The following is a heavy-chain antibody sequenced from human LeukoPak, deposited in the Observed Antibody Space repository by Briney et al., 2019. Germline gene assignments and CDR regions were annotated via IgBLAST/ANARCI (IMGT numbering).Heavy chain of an antibody. CDR3: AREQNWNVKRGNWFDP. CDR2: ISYDGSNK. CDR1: GFTFSSYA. Sequence: PGGSLRLSCAASGFTFSSYAMHWVRQAPGKGLEWVAVISYDGSNKYYADSVKGRFTISRDNSKNTLYLQMNSLRAEDTAVYYCAREQNWNVKRGNWFDPWGQGTLVTVSS. V-gene: IGHV3-30-3*01. D-gene: IGHD1-1*01. J-gene: IGHJ5*02.